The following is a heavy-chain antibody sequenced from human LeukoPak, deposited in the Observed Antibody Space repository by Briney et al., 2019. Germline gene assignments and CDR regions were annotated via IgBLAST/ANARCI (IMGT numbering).Heavy chain of an antibody. CDR3: ARGNRWLVFYYYGMDV. CDR1: GFTFSSYS. CDR2: ISSSSSTI. J-gene: IGHJ6*02. D-gene: IGHD6-19*01. Sequence: PGGSLKLSCAASGFTFSSYSMNWVRRAPGKGLEWVSYISSSSSTIYYADSVKGRFTISRDNAKNSLYLQMNSLRAEDTAVYYCARGNRWLVFYYYGMDVWGQGTTVTVSS. V-gene: IGHV3-48*01.